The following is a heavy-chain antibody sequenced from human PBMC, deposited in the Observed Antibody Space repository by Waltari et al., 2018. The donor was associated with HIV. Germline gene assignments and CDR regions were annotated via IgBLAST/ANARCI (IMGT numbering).Heavy chain of an antibody. V-gene: IGHV3-48*01. D-gene: IGHD2-15*01. CDR3: ARCETVVTPFINKYLGLDV. J-gene: IGHJ6*02. CDR1: GLHFSDYS. CDR2: ISATGTTI. Sequence: EVQLVESGGKLVQPGGSLTLTRFASGLHFSDYSMTWVRQGPGTGLEWVAYISATGTTIFYANPVKGRFTVSRDNVENSLYLDMSSLRAEDTGDYYCARCETVVTPFINKYLGLDVWGPGTTVTVSS.